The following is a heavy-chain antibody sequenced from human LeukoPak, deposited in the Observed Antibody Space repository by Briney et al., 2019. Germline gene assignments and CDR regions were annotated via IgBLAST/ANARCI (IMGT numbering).Heavy chain of an antibody. CDR2: INPNSGRT. J-gene: IGHJ4*02. D-gene: IGHD6-13*01. CDR1: GCTFTSSD. CDR3: ARGRSGLAAAGTYDY. Sequence: GASVKVSCKASGCTFTSSDINWVRQAAGQGLEWMGWINPNSGRTGYAQKFQGRVTMTANTSISTAYMELSSLRFDDTAVYYCARGRSGLAAAGTYDYWGQGTLITVSS. V-gene: IGHV1-8*01.